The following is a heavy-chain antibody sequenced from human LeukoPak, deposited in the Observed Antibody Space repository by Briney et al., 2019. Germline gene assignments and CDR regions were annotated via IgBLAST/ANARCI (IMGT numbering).Heavy chain of an antibody. J-gene: IGHJ4*02. V-gene: IGHV1-2*02. D-gene: IGHD3-3*01. CDR1: GGTFSSYA. Sequence: ASVKVSCKASGGTFSSYAISWVRQAPGQGLEWMGWINPNSGGTNYAQKFQGRVTMTRDTSISTAYMELSRLRSDDTAVYYCARDDITIFGVVSFDYWGQGTLVTVSS. CDR2: INPNSGGT. CDR3: ARDDITIFGVVSFDY.